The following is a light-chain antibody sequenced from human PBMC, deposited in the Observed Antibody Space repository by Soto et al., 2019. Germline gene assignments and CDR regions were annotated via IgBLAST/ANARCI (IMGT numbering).Light chain of an antibody. Sequence: QPALAQPASVSGSPEQAITISCSGTSSDVGAFNYVSWYQQHPGKAPKLMIYDVSNRPSGVSNRFSGSKSGNTASLTISGLRAEDEADYYCNSYTSNNTYVFGTGTKVTVL. CDR1: SSDVGAFNY. CDR3: NSYTSNNTYV. V-gene: IGLV2-14*03. J-gene: IGLJ1*01. CDR2: DVS.